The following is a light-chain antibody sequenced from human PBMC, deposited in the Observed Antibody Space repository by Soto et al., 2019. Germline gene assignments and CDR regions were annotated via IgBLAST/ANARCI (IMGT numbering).Light chain of an antibody. CDR1: SSDVGGYNY. CDR3: SSYTTSNTRQIV. J-gene: IGLJ1*01. CDR2: DVT. Sequence: QPVLTQPASGSGSPGQSSTISCTGTSSDVGGYNYVSWYQHHPGKAPKLIIYDVTNRPSGVSNPFSGSKSGNTASLTISGLQPEDEADYYCSSYTTSNTRQIVFGTGTKVTVL. V-gene: IGLV2-14*03.